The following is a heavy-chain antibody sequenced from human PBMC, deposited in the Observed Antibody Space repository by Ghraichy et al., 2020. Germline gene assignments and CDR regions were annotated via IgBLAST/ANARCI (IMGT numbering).Heavy chain of an antibody. Sequence: GGSLRLSCSASGFTFSSYAMHWVRQAPGKGLEYVSAISSNGGSTYYADSVKGRFTISRDNSKNTLYLQMSSLRAEDTAVYYCVKDRVWLQVTYGMDVWGQGTTVTVSS. CDR1: GFTFSSYA. J-gene: IGHJ6*02. CDR3: VKDRVWLQVTYGMDV. D-gene: IGHD5-24*01. V-gene: IGHV3-64D*06. CDR2: ISSNGGST.